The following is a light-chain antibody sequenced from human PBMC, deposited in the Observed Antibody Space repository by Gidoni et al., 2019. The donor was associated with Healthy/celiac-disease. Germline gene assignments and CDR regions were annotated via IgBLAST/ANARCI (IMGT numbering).Light chain of an antibody. J-gene: IGKJ1*01. V-gene: IGKV3-20*01. CDR1: QSVSSSY. CDR3: QQYGSSPGRT. Sequence: EIVLTQSPGTLSLSPGERATLSCRASQSVSSSYLAWYQQKPGQAPRLLIYGASSRATGIPDRCSGSGSGTDFTLTISRLEPEDFAVYYCQQYGSSPGRTFGQGTKVEIK. CDR2: GAS.